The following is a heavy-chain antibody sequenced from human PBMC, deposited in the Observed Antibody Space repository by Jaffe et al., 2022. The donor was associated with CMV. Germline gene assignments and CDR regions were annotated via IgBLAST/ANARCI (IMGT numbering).Heavy chain of an antibody. CDR3: ARDRDSGSYWVRGRYMDV. D-gene: IGHD1-26*01. CDR1: GFTFSSYW. J-gene: IGHJ6*03. V-gene: IGHV3-7*03. CDR2: IKQDGSEK. Sequence: EVQLVESGGGLVQPGGSLRLSCAASGFTFSSYWMSWVRQAPGKGLEWVANIKQDGSEKYYVDSVKGRFTISRDNAKNSLYLQMNSLRAEDTAVYYCARDRDSGSYWVRGRYMDVWGKGTTVTVSS.